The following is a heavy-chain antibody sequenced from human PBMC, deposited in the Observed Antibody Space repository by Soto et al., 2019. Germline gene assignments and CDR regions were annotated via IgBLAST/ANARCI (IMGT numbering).Heavy chain of an antibody. CDR1: GGSISSTTYY. V-gene: IGHV4-39*01. Sequence: QLQLQESGPGLVKPSETLSLTCTVSGGSISSTTYYWGWIRQPPGEGLEWIGTIYYSENTYYNPSLKSRVAISVDSSKNQFSLKLSSVTAADTAAYYCAYGLKSVAVLQPDYWGRGILVTVSS. D-gene: IGHD6-6*01. J-gene: IGHJ4*02. CDR3: AYGLKSVAVLQPDY. CDR2: IYYSENT.